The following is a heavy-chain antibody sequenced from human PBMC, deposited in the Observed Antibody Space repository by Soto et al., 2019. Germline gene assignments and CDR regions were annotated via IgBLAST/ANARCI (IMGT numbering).Heavy chain of an antibody. CDR1: GNSISTTNW. D-gene: IGHD3-22*01. V-gene: IGHV4-4*02. CDR3: ARDVGYHYDGSPSGQVDC. J-gene: IGHJ4*02. CDR2: IYHSGST. Sequence: NPSETLSLTCFVSGNSISTTNWWSWVRHSPGKGLEWIGEIYHSGSTNYNPSRKSRVTISVDKSKNQFSLKLSTVTAADTAVYYCARDVGYHYDGSPSGQVDCWGQGTLVTVSS.